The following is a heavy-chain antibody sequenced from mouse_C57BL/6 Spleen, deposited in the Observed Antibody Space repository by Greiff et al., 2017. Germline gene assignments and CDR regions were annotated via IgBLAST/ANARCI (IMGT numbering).Heavy chain of an antibody. V-gene: IGHV1-82*01. J-gene: IGHJ4*01. D-gene: IGHD1-1*01. CDR1: GYAFSSSW. CDR2: IYPGDGDT. Sequence: QVQLKQSGPELVKPGASVKISCKASGYAFSSSWMNWVKQRPGKGLEWIGRIYPGDGDTNYNGKFKGKATLTADKSSSTAYMQLSSLTSEGSAVYFCARGHYGSSPYAMDYWGQGTSVTVSS. CDR3: ARGHYGSSPYAMDY.